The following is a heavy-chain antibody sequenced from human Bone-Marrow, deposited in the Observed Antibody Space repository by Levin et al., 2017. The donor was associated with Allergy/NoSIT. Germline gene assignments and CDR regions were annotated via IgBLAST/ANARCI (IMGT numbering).Heavy chain of an antibody. Sequence: GSLRLSCTVSGGSITSSSHYWDWIRQSPGKGLEWIGTIYYSGTTYYNPALKSRVTISVDTSKNQFSLKLSSVTAADTAAYYCAREFIVVVPVVMIHHYSYSMDVWGHGTTVTVSS. V-gene: IGHV4-39*02. CDR3: AREFIVVVPVVMIHHYSYSMDV. J-gene: IGHJ6*02. D-gene: IGHD2-2*01. CDR2: IYYSGTT. CDR1: GGSITSSSHY.